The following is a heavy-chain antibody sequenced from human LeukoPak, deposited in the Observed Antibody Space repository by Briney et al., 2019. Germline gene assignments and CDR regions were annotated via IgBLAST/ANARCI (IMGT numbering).Heavy chain of an antibody. CDR2: IRYDGSNK. V-gene: IGHV3-30*02. D-gene: IGHD6-6*01. Sequence: PGGSLRLSCAASGFTFSSYGMHWVRQAPGKGLEWVAFIRYDGSNKYYADSVKGRFTISRDNSKNTLYLQMNSLRAEDTAVYYCARDRIAARRSGFDYWGQGTLVTVSS. J-gene: IGHJ4*02. CDR1: GFTFSSYG. CDR3: ARDRIAARRSGFDY.